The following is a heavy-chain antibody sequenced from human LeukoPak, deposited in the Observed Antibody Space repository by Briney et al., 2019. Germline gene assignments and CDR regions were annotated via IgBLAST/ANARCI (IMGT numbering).Heavy chain of an antibody. V-gene: IGHV3-30-3*01. CDR2: IANDGSNK. D-gene: IGHD3-22*01. CDR1: GFTFSSYA. CDR3: ARDLDTNYYDSSGYYVRYNWFDP. J-gene: IGHJ5*02. Sequence: PGGSLRLSCAASGFTFSSYAMHWVRQGPGKGLEWVAVIANDGSNKYYADSVKGRFTISRDNSKNTLYLQMNGLRPEDAAVYYCARDLDTNYYDSSGYYVRYNWFDPWGQGTLVTVSS.